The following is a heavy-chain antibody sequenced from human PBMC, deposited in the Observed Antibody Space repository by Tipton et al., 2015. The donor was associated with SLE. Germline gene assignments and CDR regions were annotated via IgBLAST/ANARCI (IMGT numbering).Heavy chain of an antibody. J-gene: IGHJ3*02. Sequence: SLRLSCAASGFTFSNYWMSWVRQAPGKGLEWVGNIKKDGSEEYYVDSVKGRFTISRDNAKNSLYLQMNSLRAEDTAVYYCARVVIVATWDIWGQGTMVTVSS. D-gene: IGHD5-12*01. CDR1: GFTFSNYW. CDR2: IKKDGSEE. V-gene: IGHV3-7*01. CDR3: ARVVIVATWDI.